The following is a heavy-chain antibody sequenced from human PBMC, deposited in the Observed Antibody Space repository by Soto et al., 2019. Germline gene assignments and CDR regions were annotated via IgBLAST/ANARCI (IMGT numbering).Heavy chain of an antibody. CDR2: INAGNGNT. D-gene: IGHD3-16*02. CDR3: ARVPRNDYIWGSYRRGYFDY. Sequence: EASVKVSCKASGHTFTSYAMHWVRQAPGQRLEWMGWINAGNGNTKYSQKFQGRVTITRDTSASTAYMELSSLRSEDTAVYYCARVPRNDYIWGSYRRGYFDYWGQGTLVTVSS. J-gene: IGHJ4*02. CDR1: GHTFTSYA. V-gene: IGHV1-3*01.